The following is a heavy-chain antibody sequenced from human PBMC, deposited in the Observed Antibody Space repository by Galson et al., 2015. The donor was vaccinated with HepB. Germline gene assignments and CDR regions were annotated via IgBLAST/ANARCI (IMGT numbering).Heavy chain of an antibody. CDR3: ARSEPRTWHNFDY. D-gene: IGHD1-14*01. Sequence: SLRLSCATSGFTFSRYTMHWVRQAPGRGMEWVAVISQDGSITHHADSVKGRFTISRDNSKNTLYLRMNSLRTEDTAVFYCARSEPRTWHNFDYWGQGTLVTVSS. J-gene: IGHJ4*02. V-gene: IGHV3-30*04. CDR1: GFTFSRYT. CDR2: ISQDGSIT.